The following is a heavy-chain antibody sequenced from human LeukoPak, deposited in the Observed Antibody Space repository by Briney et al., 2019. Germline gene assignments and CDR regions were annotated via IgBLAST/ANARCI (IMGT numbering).Heavy chain of an antibody. CDR1: GFTFSSYS. Sequence: GGSLRLSCAASGFTFSSYSMNWVRQAPGKGLEWVSSISSSSSYIYYADSVKSRFTISRDNAKNSLYLQMNSLRAEDTAVYYCARGGTVTTRGAFDIWGQGTMVTVSS. J-gene: IGHJ3*02. D-gene: IGHD4-17*01. CDR3: ARGGTVTTRGAFDI. CDR2: ISSSSSYI. V-gene: IGHV3-21*01.